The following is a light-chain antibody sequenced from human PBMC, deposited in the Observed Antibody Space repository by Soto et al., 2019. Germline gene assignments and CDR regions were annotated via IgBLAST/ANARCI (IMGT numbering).Light chain of an antibody. Sequence: QSVLTQPASVSGSPGQSITISCTGTSSDVGSYNLVSWYQQNPGKAPKLMIYEVTKRPSGVSNRFSGSKSGNTASLTISGLQAEDEADYYCCSYAGSSFDVFGTGNKVTVL. V-gene: IGLV2-23*02. J-gene: IGLJ1*01. CDR1: SSDVGSYNL. CDR2: EVT. CDR3: CSYAGSSFDV.